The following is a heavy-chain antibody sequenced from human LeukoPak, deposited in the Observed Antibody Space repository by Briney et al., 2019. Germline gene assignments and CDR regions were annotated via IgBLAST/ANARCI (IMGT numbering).Heavy chain of an antibody. Sequence: PSGTLSLTCAVSGGSISSSNWWSWVRQPPGKGLEWIGEIYHSGSTNYNPSLKSRVTISVDTSKNQFSLKLSSVTAADTAVYYCARPKQYQLLGEFDYWGQGTLVTVSS. CDR2: IYHSGST. J-gene: IGHJ4*02. CDR3: ARPKQYQLLGEFDY. V-gene: IGHV4-4*02. D-gene: IGHD2-2*01. CDR1: GGSISSSNW.